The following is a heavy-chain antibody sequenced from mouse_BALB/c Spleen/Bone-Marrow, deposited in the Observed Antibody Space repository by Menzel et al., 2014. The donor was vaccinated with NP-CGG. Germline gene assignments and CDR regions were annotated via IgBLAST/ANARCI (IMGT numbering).Heavy chain of an antibody. CDR3: AKNGELGYYFDY. V-gene: IGHV2-5*01. J-gene: IGHJ2*01. Sequence: QVQLKQSGPGLVQPSQSLSIPCTVSGFSLTSYGVHWVRQSPGKGLEWLGVIWRGGSTDYNAAFMSRLSITKDNSKSQVIFKMNGLQADDTAIYYCAKNGELGYYFDYWGQGTTLTVSS. D-gene: IGHD4-1*01. CDR1: GFSLTSYG. CDR2: IWRGGST.